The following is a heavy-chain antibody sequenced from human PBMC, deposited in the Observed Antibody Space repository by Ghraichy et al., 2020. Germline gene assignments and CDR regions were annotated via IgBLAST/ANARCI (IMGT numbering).Heavy chain of an antibody. CDR1: GFVFRDYN. CDR3: VRDSLITSGIFDF. V-gene: IGHV3-48*02. D-gene: IGHD3-10*01. CDR2: ISTSGSVK. J-gene: IGHJ4*02. Sequence: GGSLRLSCTASGFVFRDYNMNWIRQAPGKGLEWLSYISTSGSVKYYAESVRGRFTVSRDNAKNSLHLEMNSLRDEDMAVYYCVRDSLITSGIFDFWGPGTLVAVSS.